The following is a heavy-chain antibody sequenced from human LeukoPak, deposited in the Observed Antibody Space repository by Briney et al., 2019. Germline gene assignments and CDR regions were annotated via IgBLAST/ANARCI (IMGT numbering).Heavy chain of an antibody. CDR1: GYTFTSYI. D-gene: IGHD6-13*01. Sequence: GASVKVSCKASGYTFTSYIISWVRQAPGQGLEWMGWINAYNGNTDYAQRVQGRVTMTTDTSTSTAYMGLRSPRSDDTAVYYCARDRHIAAAVYYYYMDVWGKGTPVTVSS. CDR2: INAYNGNT. V-gene: IGHV1-18*01. J-gene: IGHJ6*03. CDR3: ARDRHIAAAVYYYYMDV.